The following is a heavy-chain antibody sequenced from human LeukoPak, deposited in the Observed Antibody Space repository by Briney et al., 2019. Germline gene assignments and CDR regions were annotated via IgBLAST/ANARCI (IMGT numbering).Heavy chain of an antibody. CDR3: ARGGDNSASTNWFDP. D-gene: IGHD2-21*01. V-gene: IGHV3-21*01. CDR2: ISTSSSYI. Sequence: GGSLRLSCAASGFTFSSYSMHWVRQAPGKGLEWVSSISTSSSYIYYADSVKGRFTISRDNAKKSVYLQMNSLRAGDTAVYYCARGGDNSASTNWFDPWGQGTPVIVSS. CDR1: GFTFSSYS. J-gene: IGHJ5*02.